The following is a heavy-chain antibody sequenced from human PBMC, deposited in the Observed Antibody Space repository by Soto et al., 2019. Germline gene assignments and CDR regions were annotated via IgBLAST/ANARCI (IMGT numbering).Heavy chain of an antibody. D-gene: IGHD6-6*01. CDR3: ARDQDASSSFYYYYGMDV. CDR1: GYTFTSYG. Sequence: QVQLVQSGAEVKKPGASVKVSCKASGYTFTSYGISWVRQAPGQGLEWMGWISAYNGNTNYAQKLQGRVTMTTDTSTSTAYMELRSLRSDYTAVYYCARDQDASSSFYYYYGMDVWGQGTTVTVSS. V-gene: IGHV1-18*01. CDR2: ISAYNGNT. J-gene: IGHJ6*02.